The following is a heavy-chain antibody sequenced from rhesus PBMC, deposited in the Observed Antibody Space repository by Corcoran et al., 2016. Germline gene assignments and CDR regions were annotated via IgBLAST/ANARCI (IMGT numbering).Heavy chain of an antibody. V-gene: IGHV1-111*02. CDR2: IDPEDGET. D-gene: IGHD6-37*01. Sequence: EVQLVQSGAEMKKPGASVKISCKASGYTFTDYYLHWVRQLPGKGLEWMGRIDPEDGETIHAQKFQDRVTITADTSTDTAYMELSSLRSEDTAVYYCATRGGWTYFDYWGQGVLVTVSS. CDR1: GYTFTDYY. J-gene: IGHJ4*01. CDR3: ATRGGWTYFDY.